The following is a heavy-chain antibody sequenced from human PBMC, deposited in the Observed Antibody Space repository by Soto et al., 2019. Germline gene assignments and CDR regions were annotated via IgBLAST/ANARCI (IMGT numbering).Heavy chain of an antibody. CDR1: GGSISSYY. CDR3: AGGWYSSSHWGPYYFDY. V-gene: IGHV4-4*07. D-gene: IGHD6-6*01. Sequence: PSETLSLTCTVSGGSISSYYWSWIRQPAGKGLEWIGRIYTSGSTNYNPSLKSRVTMSVDTSKNQFSLKLSSVTAADTAVYYCAGGWYSSSHWGPYYFDYWGQGTLVTVSS. CDR2: IYTSGST. J-gene: IGHJ4*02.